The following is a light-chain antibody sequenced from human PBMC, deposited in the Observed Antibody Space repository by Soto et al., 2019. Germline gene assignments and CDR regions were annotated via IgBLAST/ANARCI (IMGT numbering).Light chain of an antibody. CDR1: SGHSSYA. CDR3: QTWGTGIAV. Sequence: QPVLTQSPSASASVGASVKLTCTLSSGHSSYAIAWHQQQPEKGPRYLMKINSDGSHTKGDGIPDRFSGSSSGAERYLTISSLQSEDEADYSCQTWGTGIAVFGGGTQLTVL. V-gene: IGLV4-69*01. J-gene: IGLJ7*01. CDR2: INSDGSH.